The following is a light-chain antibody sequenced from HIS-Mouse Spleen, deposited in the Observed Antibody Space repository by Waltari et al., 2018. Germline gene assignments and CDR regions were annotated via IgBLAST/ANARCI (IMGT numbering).Light chain of an antibody. CDR1: TLGEKY. J-gene: IGLJ2*01. Sequence: SYELTQPPSVSVSPGQTASITCSGDTLGEKYACWYQQKPGQSPVLVIYQDSKRPSGIPERFSGSNSGNTATLTISGTQAMDEADYYCQAWDSSYSVFGGGTKLTVL. CDR2: QDS. V-gene: IGLV3-1*01. CDR3: QAWDSSYSV.